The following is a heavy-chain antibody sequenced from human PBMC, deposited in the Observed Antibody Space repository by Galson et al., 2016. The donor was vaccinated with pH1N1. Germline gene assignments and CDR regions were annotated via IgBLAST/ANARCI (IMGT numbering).Heavy chain of an antibody. J-gene: IGHJ4*02. D-gene: IGHD6-19*01. CDR1: GYSVSSHW. V-gene: IGHV5-51*01. CDR3: ARRSAVAGVDY. Sequence: QSGAEVKKPGESLKISCQGSGYSVSSHWIGWVRQMPGKGLEWTGIIYPGDSDTKYSPSFQGQVTFSADKSINTAYLQWSSLKASDTAMYFCARRSAVAGVDYWGQGTLVTVSS. CDR2: IYPGDSDT.